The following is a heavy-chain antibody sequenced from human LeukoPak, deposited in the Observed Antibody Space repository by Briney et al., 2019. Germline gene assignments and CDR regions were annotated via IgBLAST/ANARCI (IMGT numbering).Heavy chain of an antibody. J-gene: IGHJ4*02. CDR1: GGSISSYY. CDR2: IYISGST. D-gene: IGHD2-15*01. Sequence: SETLSLTCTVSGGSISSYYWSWIRQPAGKGLEWIGRIYISGSTNYNPSFKSRVTMSVDTSKNQFSLKLSSVTAADTATYYCARGVVAATGYDYWGQGTLVTVSS. V-gene: IGHV4-4*07. CDR3: ARGVVAATGYDY.